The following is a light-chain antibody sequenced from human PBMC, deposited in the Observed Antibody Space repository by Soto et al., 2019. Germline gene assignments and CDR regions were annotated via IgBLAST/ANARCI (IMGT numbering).Light chain of an antibody. CDR3: QQYGSSPLT. Sequence: EIVLTQSPVTLSLYTGERATLSCRASQSVRTYLAWYQVKPGQAPRLLIYDASRRASGVPARFSGSGSGTDFTLTISSLEPEDFAVYYCQQYGSSPLTFGGGTKVDI. J-gene: IGKJ4*01. V-gene: IGKV3-20*01. CDR1: QSVRTY. CDR2: DAS.